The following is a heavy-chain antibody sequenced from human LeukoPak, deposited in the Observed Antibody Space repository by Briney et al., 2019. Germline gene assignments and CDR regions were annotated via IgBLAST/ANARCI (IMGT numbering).Heavy chain of an antibody. CDR1: GLAFSSYG. J-gene: IGHJ4*02. Sequence: GGSLRLSCTASGLAFSSYGMHWARQAPGKGLEWVAFMQYDGSQIYYVDSVKGRFTISRVNSKNALYLQMNSLRPEDTAIYYCAGKAAAFYFDYWGQGTLVTVSS. V-gene: IGHV3-30*02. CDR3: AGKAAAFYFDY. D-gene: IGHD6-13*01. CDR2: MQYDGSQI.